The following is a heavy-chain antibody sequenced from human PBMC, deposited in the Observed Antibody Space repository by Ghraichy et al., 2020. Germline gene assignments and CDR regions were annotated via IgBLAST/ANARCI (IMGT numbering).Heavy chain of an antibody. CDR2: INHSGST. CDR3: ARGLVWQWLAGDVFDY. J-gene: IGHJ4*02. D-gene: IGHD6-19*01. CDR1: GGSFSGYY. Sequence: SETLSLTCAVYGGSFSGYYWSWIRQPPGKGLEWIGEINHSGSTNYNPSLKSRVTISVDTSKNQFSLKLSSVTAADTAVYYCARGLVWQWLAGDVFDYWGQGTLVTVSS. V-gene: IGHV4-34*01.